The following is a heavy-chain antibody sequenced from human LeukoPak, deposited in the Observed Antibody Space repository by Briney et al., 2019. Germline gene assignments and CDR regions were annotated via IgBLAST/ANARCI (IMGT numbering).Heavy chain of an antibody. Sequence: PGRSLRLSCAASGFTFSSYWMSWVRQAPGRGLEWVANIKLDGSEKWYADSVKGRFTISRDNAKTSLFMQMNSLRAEDTAVYYCARDAWKDRYFDYWGQGTLVTVSS. J-gene: IGHJ4*02. CDR2: IKLDGSEK. V-gene: IGHV3-7*01. CDR1: GFTFSSYW. CDR3: ARDAWKDRYFDY. D-gene: IGHD1-1*01.